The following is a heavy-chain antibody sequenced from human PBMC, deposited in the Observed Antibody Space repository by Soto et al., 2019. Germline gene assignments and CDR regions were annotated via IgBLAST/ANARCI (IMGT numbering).Heavy chain of an antibody. D-gene: IGHD3-22*01. CDR2: TYYRSKWYN. CDR1: GDSVSSNSAA. V-gene: IGHV6-1*01. CDR3: ARSGPGGYIDY. Sequence: SQTPSLTCVISGDSVSSNSAAWNWTRQSPSRGLQWLGRTYYRSKWYNHYAVSVKGRITVNPDTSKIQFYLQLNSVTPEDAAVYYCARSGPGGYIDYWGQGTLVTVSS. J-gene: IGHJ4*02.